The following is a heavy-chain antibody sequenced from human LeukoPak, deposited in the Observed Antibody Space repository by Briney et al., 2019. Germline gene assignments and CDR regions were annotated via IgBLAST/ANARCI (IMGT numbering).Heavy chain of an antibody. CDR1: GFTFSNYA. CDR3: AKDDRWLQFCC. Sequence: PGGSLRLSCAASGFTFSNYAMSWVRQAPGKGLEWVSTISGPGSSTYYADSVRGRFTISRDNSRNTVYLQMNSLRAEDTAVYYCAKDDRWLQFCCWGQGTLVTVSA. CDR2: ISGPGSST. V-gene: IGHV3-23*01. J-gene: IGHJ4*02. D-gene: IGHD5-24*01.